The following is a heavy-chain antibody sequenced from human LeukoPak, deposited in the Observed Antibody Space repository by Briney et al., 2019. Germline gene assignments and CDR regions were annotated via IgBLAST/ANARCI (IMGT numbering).Heavy chain of an antibody. Sequence: SETLSLTCTVSGGSISSNTYYWGWIRQPPGKGLEWIGNMCYSGSTSYNPSLKSRVTISVDTSKNQFSLKLSSVTAADTAVYYCMRRRGYSIDYWGQGTLVTVSS. CDR3: MRRRGYSIDY. CDR1: GGSISSNTYY. D-gene: IGHD5-12*01. V-gene: IGHV4-39*01. CDR2: MCYSGST. J-gene: IGHJ4*02.